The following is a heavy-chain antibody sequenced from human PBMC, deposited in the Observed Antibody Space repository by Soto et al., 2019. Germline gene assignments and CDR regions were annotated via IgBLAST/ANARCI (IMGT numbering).Heavy chain of an antibody. J-gene: IGHJ1*01. Sequence: GGSLRLSCAASGFTFSSYAMSWARQAPGKGLEWVSGISGSGDSTYYADSVKGRFTISRDNSKNTLYLQMNSLRAEDTAVYYCAKGVPGIAVAGTGYFQHWGQGTLVTVSS. CDR3: AKGVPGIAVAGTGYFQH. CDR2: ISGSGDST. V-gene: IGHV3-23*01. CDR1: GFTFSSYA. D-gene: IGHD6-19*01.